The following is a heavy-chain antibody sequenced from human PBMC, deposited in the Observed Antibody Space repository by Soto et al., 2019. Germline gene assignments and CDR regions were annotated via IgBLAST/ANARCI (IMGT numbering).Heavy chain of an antibody. CDR3: ARRSALPTYYKSMDV. Sequence: PSEALSLTCAVYGGSFSGYYWSWIRQPPGKGLEWIGEINHSGSTNYNPSLKSRVTISVDTSKNQFSLKLSSVTAADTAVYYCARRSALPTYYKSMDVWGQGTTVTVSS. CDR2: INHSGST. D-gene: IGHD3-10*01. CDR1: GGSFSGYY. V-gene: IGHV4-34*01. J-gene: IGHJ6*02.